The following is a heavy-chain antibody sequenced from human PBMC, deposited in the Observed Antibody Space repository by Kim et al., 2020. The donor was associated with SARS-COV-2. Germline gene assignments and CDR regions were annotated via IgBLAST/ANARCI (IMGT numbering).Heavy chain of an antibody. CDR3: ARAGALTGTRGWFDP. J-gene: IGHJ5*02. D-gene: IGHD1-7*01. Sequence: QKFQGRVTMTRDTSISTAYMELSRLRSDDTAVYYCARAGALTGTRGWFDPWGQGTLVTVSS. V-gene: IGHV1-2*02.